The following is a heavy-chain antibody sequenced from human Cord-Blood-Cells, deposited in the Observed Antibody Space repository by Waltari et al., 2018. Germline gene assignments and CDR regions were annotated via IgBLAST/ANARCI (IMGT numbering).Heavy chain of an antibody. CDR1: GFTFSRYC. Sequence: QVQLVESGGGVVQPGRSLRPSCAASGFTFSRYCMPWVRKAPGKGLAWGAVIWYDGSNKYYADSVKGRFTISRDNSKNTLYLQMNSLRAEDTAMYYCAKEVVRGSYYDYWGQGTLVTVSS. D-gene: IGHD3-10*01. J-gene: IGHJ4*02. V-gene: IGHV3-30*18. CDR2: IWYDGSNK. CDR3: AKEVVRGSYYDY.